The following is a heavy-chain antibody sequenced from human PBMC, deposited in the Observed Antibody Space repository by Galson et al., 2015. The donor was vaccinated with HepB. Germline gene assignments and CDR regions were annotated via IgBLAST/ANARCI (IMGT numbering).Heavy chain of an antibody. V-gene: IGHV3-30*18. CDR1: GFTFSSYG. CDR3: AKDSRYCSSTSCGGGYYMDV. D-gene: IGHD2-2*01. CDR2: ISYDGSNK. Sequence: SLRLSCAASGFTFSSYGMHWVRQAPGKGLEWVAVISYDGSNKYYADSVKGRFTISRDNSKNTLYLQMNSLRAEDTAVYYCAKDSRYCSSTSCGGGYYMDVWGKGTTVTVSS. J-gene: IGHJ6*03.